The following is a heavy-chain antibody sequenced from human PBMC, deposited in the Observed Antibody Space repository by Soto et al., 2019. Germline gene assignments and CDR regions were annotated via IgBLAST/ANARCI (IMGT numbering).Heavy chain of an antibody. D-gene: IGHD3-9*01. V-gene: IGHV5-10-1*01. J-gene: IGHJ4*02. CDR2: IDPSDSYT. CDR1: GYSFTSYC. Sequence: GESLTSSCNGSGYSFTSYCISWVRQMPGKGLEWMGRIDPSDSYTNYSPSFQGHVTISADKSISTAYLQWSSLKASDTAMYYCAILSRWAVTCSVEYWWPATLVTVAS. CDR3: AILSRWAVTCSVEY.